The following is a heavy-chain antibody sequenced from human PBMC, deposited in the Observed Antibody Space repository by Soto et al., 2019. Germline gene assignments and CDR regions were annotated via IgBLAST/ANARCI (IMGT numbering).Heavy chain of an antibody. CDR2: IFSNDEK. J-gene: IGHJ4*02. CDR3: ARESFGEYAFDY. D-gene: IGHD3-10*01. CDR1: GFSLTNARMS. Sequence: QVTLKESGPVLVKPTETLTLTCTVSGFSLTNARMSVSWIRQPPGKALEWLAHIFSNDEKSYSTSLSSRLTTPKDSSKSQVVLTMTNVDPVDTATYYCARESFGEYAFDYWGQGTLVTVSS. V-gene: IGHV2-26*01.